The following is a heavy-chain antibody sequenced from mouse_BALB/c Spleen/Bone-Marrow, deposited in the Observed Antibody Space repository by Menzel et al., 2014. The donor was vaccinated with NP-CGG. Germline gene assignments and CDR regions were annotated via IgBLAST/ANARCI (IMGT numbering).Heavy chain of an antibody. CDR1: GYTFTSFY. CDR3: ARKSQRAYDSMIY. J-gene: IGHJ4*01. CDR2: IYPGDFNT. D-gene: IGHD2-4*01. V-gene: IGHV1S56*01. Sequence: QVQLQQSGPELVKPGASVRIFCKASGYTFTSFYIHWVRQRPGQGLEWIGWIYPGDFNTKYNEKFKGKATLTADKSSSTASMQLSSLTSEDSAVYFCARKSQRAYDSMIYWGQGTSVTVSS.